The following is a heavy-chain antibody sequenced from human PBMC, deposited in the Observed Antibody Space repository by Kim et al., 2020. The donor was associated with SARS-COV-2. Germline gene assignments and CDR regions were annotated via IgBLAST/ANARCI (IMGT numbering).Heavy chain of an antibody. Sequence: GGSLRLSCAASGFTFSSYGMHWVRQAPGKGLEWVAVISYDGSNKYYADSVKGRFTISRDNSKNTLYLQMNSLRAEDTAVYYCAKDGTYSSGWYEGVRYFDYWGQGTLVTVSS. V-gene: IGHV3-30*18. CDR3: AKDGTYSSGWYEGVRYFDY. D-gene: IGHD6-19*01. CDR2: ISYDGSNK. CDR1: GFTFSSYG. J-gene: IGHJ4*02.